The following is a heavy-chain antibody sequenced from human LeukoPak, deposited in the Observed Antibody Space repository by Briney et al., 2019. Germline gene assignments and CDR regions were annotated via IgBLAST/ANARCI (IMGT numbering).Heavy chain of an antibody. CDR2: IYYSGST. V-gene: IGHV4-59*01. Sequence: PSETLSLTCTVSGGSISSYYWSWIRQPPGKGLEWIGYIYYSGSTNYNPSLKSRVTISVDTSKNQFSLKLSCVTAADTAVYYCARGANRIQLWLGSRLGWGGQLVLDPWGQGTLVTVSS. D-gene: IGHD5-18*01. CDR1: GGSISSYY. J-gene: IGHJ5*02. CDR3: ARGANRIQLWLGSRLGWGGQLVLDP.